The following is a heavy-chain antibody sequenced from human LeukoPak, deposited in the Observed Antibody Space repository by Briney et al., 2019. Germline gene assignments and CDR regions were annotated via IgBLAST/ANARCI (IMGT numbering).Heavy chain of an antibody. Sequence: PETLSLTCTVSGGSISSYYWSWIRQPPGKGLEWVGYIYYSGSTNYNPSLKSRVTISIDTSKNQFSLKLNSVTAADTAVYYCARVYGGNVVRWFDPWGQGTLVTVSS. CDR2: IYYSGST. D-gene: IGHD4-23*01. V-gene: IGHV4-59*01. CDR3: ARVYGGNVVRWFDP. CDR1: GGSISSYY. J-gene: IGHJ5*02.